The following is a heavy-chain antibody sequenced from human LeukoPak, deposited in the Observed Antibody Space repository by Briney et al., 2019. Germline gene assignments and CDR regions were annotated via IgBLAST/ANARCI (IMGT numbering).Heavy chain of an antibody. CDR1: GFTFSSYW. D-gene: IGHD4-17*01. Sequence: GGSLRLSCAASGFTFSSYWMDWVRQAPGKGLVWVSRINSDGSSTSYADSVKGRFTISRDNAKNTLYLQMNSLRAEDTAVYYCARDHGDYNGVDYWGQGTLVTVSS. J-gene: IGHJ4*02. CDR3: ARDHGDYNGVDY. CDR2: INSDGSST. V-gene: IGHV3-74*01.